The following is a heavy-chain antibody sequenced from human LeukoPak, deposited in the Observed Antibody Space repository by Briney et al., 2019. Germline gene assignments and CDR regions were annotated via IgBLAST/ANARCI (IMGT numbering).Heavy chain of an antibody. J-gene: IGHJ4*02. V-gene: IGHV4-31*03. CDR1: GGSITSGGYY. CDR2: IYYSGST. D-gene: IGHD3-10*01. Sequence: SETLSLTCTVSGGSITSGGYYSSWIRQHPGKGLEWIGYIYYSGSTYYNPSLKSRVTISVDTSKNQFSLKLGSVTAADTAVYYCARAPIWFGELSRSYYFDYWGQGTLVTVSS. CDR3: ARAPIWFGELSRSYYFDY.